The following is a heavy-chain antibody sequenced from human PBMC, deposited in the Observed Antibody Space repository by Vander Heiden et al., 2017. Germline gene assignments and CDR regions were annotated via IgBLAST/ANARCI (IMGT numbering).Heavy chain of an antibody. CDR3: ARFGYHLLYSTYYYYGMDV. V-gene: IGHV1-69*06. CDR2: IIPIFGTA. D-gene: IGHD2-2*02. Sequence: QVQLVQSGAEVKKPGSSVKVSCKASGGTFSSYAISWVRQAPGQGLEWMGGIIPIFGTANYAQKFQGRVTSTADKSTSTAYMELSSLRSEDKDVYYCARFGYHLLYSTYYYYGMDVWGQGNTVTVSS. CDR1: GGTFSSYA. J-gene: IGHJ6*02.